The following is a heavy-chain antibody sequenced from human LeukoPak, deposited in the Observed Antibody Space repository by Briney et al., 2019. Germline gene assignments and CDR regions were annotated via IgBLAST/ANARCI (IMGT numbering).Heavy chain of an antibody. D-gene: IGHD6-13*01. Sequence: SETLSLTCSVSDGSTTGYYWSWIRQPPGKGLEWIAYVYYTGRTLYNPSLESRVTISVDTSKTQFSLTVTSVTAADTAVYYCARGVNWIDPWGQGTLVTVSS. V-gene: IGHV4-59*08. CDR3: ARGVNWIDP. CDR2: VYYTGRT. CDR1: DGSTTGYY. J-gene: IGHJ5*02.